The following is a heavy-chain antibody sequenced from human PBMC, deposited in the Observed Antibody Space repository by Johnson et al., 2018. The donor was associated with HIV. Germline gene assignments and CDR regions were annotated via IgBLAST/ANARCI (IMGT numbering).Heavy chain of an antibody. D-gene: IGHD3-22*01. Sequence: EVQLVESGGGLVQPGGSLRLSCAASGFTFSSYWMSWVRQAPGKGLEWVSVIYSGGSTYYADSVKGRFTISRDNSKNTLYLQMNSLRAEDTAVYYCAKDVGNYWPNAFDIWGQGTTVTVSS. CDR3: AKDVGNYWPNAFDI. V-gene: IGHV3-66*01. J-gene: IGHJ3*02. CDR2: IYSGGST. CDR1: GFTFSSYW.